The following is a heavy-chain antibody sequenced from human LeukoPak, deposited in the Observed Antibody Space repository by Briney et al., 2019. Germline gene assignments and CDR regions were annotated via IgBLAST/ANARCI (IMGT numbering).Heavy chain of an antibody. CDR3: ARMKGSSWYSYYYGMDV. V-gene: IGHV4-28*06. Sequence: PSDTLSLTCGVPGYSISSNNWWGWVRQPPGKGLEWIGYIHHSGSSKYNLSLKNRVTMSLDTSKNQVSLKLSSVTALDTAVYYCARMKGSSWYSYYYGMDVWGQGTTVTVSS. J-gene: IGHJ6*02. CDR1: GYSISSNNW. CDR2: IHHSGSS. D-gene: IGHD6-13*01.